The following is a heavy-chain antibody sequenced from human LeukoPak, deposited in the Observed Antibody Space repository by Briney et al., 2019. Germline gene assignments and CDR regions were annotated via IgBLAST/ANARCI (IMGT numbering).Heavy chain of an antibody. CDR2: ISYDGSSK. J-gene: IGHJ4*02. CDR1: GFTFSSYA. V-gene: IGHV3-30-3*01. Sequence: PGRSLRLSCAASGFTFSSYAMHWVRQAPGKGLEWVAVISYDGSSKYYADSVRGRFTISRDNSKNTLYLQMNSLRAEDTAVYYCAKDISGSYSVDYWGQGTLVTVSS. CDR3: AKDISGSYSVDY. D-gene: IGHD1-26*01.